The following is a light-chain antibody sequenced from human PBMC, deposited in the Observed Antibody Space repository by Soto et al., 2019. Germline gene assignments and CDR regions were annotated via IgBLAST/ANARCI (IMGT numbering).Light chain of an antibody. V-gene: IGKV3-15*01. CDR2: GAS. CDR1: QSVSSN. CDR3: QQYKNWPLT. Sequence: EIVMTQSPATLSVSPGERATLSCRTSQSVSSNLAWYQQKPGQAPRLLVYGASTRATGLPARFSGSGSGTEFSLTISSLQSEDFAVYYCQQYKNWPLTFGGGTKVEIK. J-gene: IGKJ4*01.